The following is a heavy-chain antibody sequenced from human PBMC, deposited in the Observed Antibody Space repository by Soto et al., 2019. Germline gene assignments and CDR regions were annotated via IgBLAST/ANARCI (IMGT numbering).Heavy chain of an antibody. Sequence: GGSLRLSFAASGFTFSSYGMHWVRQSPGKGLEWVAVIWYDGSNKYYADSVKGRFTISRDNSKNTLYLQMNSLRAEDTAVYYCARDWKYYDFWSGQDYYYGMDVWGQGTTVTVSS. D-gene: IGHD3-3*01. CDR3: ARDWKYYDFWSGQDYYYGMDV. CDR1: GFTFSSYG. V-gene: IGHV3-33*01. J-gene: IGHJ6*02. CDR2: IWYDGSNK.